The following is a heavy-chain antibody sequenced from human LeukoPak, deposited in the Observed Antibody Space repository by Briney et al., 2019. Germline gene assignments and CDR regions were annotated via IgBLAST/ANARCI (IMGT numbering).Heavy chain of an antibody. V-gene: IGHV3-21*01. Sequence: GGSLRLSCAASRFTFSSYAMHWIRQAPGKGLEWVSSISSSSSYIYYADSVKGRFTISRDNAKNSLYLQMNSLRAEDTAVYYCVREGSGSSIFDYWGQGTLVTVSS. CDR2: ISSSSSYI. CDR1: RFTFSSYA. J-gene: IGHJ4*02. CDR3: VREGSGSSIFDY. D-gene: IGHD3-10*01.